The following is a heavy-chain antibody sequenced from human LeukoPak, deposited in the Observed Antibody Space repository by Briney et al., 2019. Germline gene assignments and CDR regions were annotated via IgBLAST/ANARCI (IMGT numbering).Heavy chain of an antibody. D-gene: IGHD6-19*01. V-gene: IGHV4-59*01. CDR2: IYYSGTT. J-gene: IGHJ4*02. Sequence: SETLSLTCAVSGGSINSYYWSWIRQPPGKGLEWIGYIYYSGTTNYNPSLKSRVTISIDTSQNQFSLRLSSVTAADTAVYYCARGPPVAGTPRIDYWGQGTLVTVSS. CDR3: ARGPPVAGTPRIDY. CDR1: GGSINSYY.